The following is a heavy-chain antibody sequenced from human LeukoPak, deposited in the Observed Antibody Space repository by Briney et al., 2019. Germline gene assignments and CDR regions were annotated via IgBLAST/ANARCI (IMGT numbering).Heavy chain of an antibody. CDR3: ATGLAAAGSWFDP. D-gene: IGHD6-13*01. J-gene: IGHJ5*02. CDR1: GYTLTELS. CDR2: FDPEDGET. V-gene: IGHV1-24*01. Sequence: GASVKVYCKVSGYTLTELSMHWVRQAPGKGLEWMGGFDPEDGETIYAQKFQGRVTMTEDTSTDTAYMELSSLRSEDTAVYYCATGLAAAGSWFDPWGQGTLVTISS.